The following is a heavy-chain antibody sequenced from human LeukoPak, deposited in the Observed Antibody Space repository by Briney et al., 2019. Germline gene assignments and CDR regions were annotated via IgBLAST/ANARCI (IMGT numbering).Heavy chain of an antibody. J-gene: IGHJ4*02. Sequence: TSSETLSLTCTVSGGSISTYYWSWIRQPPGKGLEWMGYIYHSGSTYYNPSLKSRVTISVDTSKNQFSLKLSSVTAADTAVYYCARTPEREAVAGFDYWGQGTLVTVSS. CDR2: IYHSGST. CDR1: GGSISTYY. V-gene: IGHV4-59*12. CDR3: ARTPEREAVAGFDY. D-gene: IGHD6-19*01.